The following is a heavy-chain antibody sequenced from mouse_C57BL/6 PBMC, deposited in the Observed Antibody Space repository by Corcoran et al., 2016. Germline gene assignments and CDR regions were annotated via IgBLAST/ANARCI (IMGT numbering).Heavy chain of an antibody. J-gene: IGHJ1*03. CDR1: GYTFTTYG. V-gene: IGHV9-3*01. CDR2: INTYSGVP. D-gene: IGHD2-5*01. Sequence: QIQLVQSGPELKKPGETIKISCKASGYTFTTYGMSWVKQAPGKGLKWMGWINTYSGVPTYSDDFKGRFAFSLETSASTADLQINNLKNEDTATYFCARGAYSNYLYWYFDVWGTGTTVTVSS. CDR3: ARGAYSNYLYWYFDV.